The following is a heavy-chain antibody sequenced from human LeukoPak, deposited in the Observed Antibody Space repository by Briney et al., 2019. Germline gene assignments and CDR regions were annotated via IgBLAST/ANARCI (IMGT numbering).Heavy chain of an antibody. D-gene: IGHD3-22*01. V-gene: IGHV4-39*01. CDR2: IYYSGST. Sequence: SETLSLTCTVSGGSISSSSYYWGWIRQPPGKGLEWIGSIYYSGSTYYNPSLKSRVTISVDTSKNQFSLKLSSVTAADTAVYYCARHKAENYYDSSGYYDNPDAFDIWGQGTMVTVSS. CDR3: ARHKAENYYDSSGYYDNPDAFDI. J-gene: IGHJ3*02. CDR1: GGSISSSSYY.